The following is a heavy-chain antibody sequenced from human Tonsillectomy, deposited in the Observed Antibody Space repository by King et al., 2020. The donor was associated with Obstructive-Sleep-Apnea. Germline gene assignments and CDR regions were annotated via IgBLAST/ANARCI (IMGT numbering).Heavy chain of an antibody. J-gene: IGHJ4*02. CDR1: GFTFSSFG. V-gene: IGHV3-30*02. CDR3: AKDGIPYYYGNGYDFEY. Sequence: QLVQSGGGVVQPGGSLRLSCAASGFTFSSFGMHWVRQTPGKGLEWVAFIRSDGSYDYCADSVKGRFTISGENSKNMLYLQMNSLRVEDTAVYYCAKDGIPYYYGNGYDFEYWGQGTLVTVSS. D-gene: IGHD3-10*01. CDR2: IRSDGSYD.